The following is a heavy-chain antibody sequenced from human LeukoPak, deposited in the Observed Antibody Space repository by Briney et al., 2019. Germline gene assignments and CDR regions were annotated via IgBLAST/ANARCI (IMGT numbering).Heavy chain of an antibody. V-gene: IGHV4-39*01. CDR1: GGSISSSSYY. D-gene: IGHD6-13*01. Sequence: SETLSFTCTVSGGSISSSSYYWGWIRQPPGKGLEWIGSIYYSGSTYYNPSLKSRVTISVDTSKNQFSLKLSSVTAADTAVYYCAGSSWYNEFDYWGQGTLVTVSS. CDR3: AGSSWYNEFDY. CDR2: IYYSGST. J-gene: IGHJ4*02.